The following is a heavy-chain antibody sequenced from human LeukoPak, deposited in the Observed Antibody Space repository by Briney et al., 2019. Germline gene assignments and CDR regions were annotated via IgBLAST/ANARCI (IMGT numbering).Heavy chain of an antibody. CDR3: ARGVGVTRNQYCSGGSCN. CDR2: TRNRPSSYTT. D-gene: IGHD2-15*01. CDR1: GFTFSDHY. V-gene: IGHV3-72*01. Sequence: GGSLRLSCAASGFTFSDHYMDWVRQAPGKGLEWVGRTRNRPSSYTTEYAASVKGRFSISRDDSKNSLYLQMNSLRAEDTAVYYCARGVGVTRNQYCSGGSCNWGQGTLVTVSS. J-gene: IGHJ4*02.